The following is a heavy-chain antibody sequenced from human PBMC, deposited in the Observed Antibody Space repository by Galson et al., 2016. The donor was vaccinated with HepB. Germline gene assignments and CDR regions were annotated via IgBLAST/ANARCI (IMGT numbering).Heavy chain of an antibody. D-gene: IGHD5-18*01. CDR1: GFTFSRYE. J-gene: IGHJ4*02. Sequence: SLRLSCAASGFTFSRYEMNWVRQAPGKGLEWVSYISSSGTTIYYADSVKGRFTISRDNAKNSLYLQMNSLRAEDTAVYYCCVDTAMDYVFDSWGQGTLVSVSS. V-gene: IGHV3-48*03. CDR3: CVDTAMDYVFDS. CDR2: ISSSGTTI.